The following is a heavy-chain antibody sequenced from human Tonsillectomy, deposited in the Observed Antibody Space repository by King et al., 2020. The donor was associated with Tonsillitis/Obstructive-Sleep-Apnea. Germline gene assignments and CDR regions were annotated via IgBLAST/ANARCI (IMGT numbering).Heavy chain of an antibody. V-gene: IGHV2-5*02. Sequence: TLQESGPTLVKPTQTLTLTCTFSGFSLSTGGVGVGWIRQPPGKALEWLALIYWDDDKRYSTSLKSRLTITKDTSKNQVVLTTTNMDPVDTATYYCARGNYDSDAFDIWGQGSMVTVSS. CDR1: GFSLSTGGVG. J-gene: IGHJ3*02. D-gene: IGHD3-3*01. CDR3: ARGNYDSDAFDI. CDR2: IYWDDDK.